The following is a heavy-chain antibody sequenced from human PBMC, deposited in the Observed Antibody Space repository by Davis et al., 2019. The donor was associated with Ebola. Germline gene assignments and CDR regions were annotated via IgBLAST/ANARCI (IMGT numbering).Heavy chain of an antibody. J-gene: IGHJ4*02. CDR1: GFTFSDYY. D-gene: IGHD6-13*01. CDR2: ISSSGSNI. V-gene: IGHV3-11*04. CDR3: ARDKDIIGVAGSYFDY. Sequence: GGSLRLSCAASGFTFSDYYMSWIRQAPGKGLEWVSYISSSGSNIYYADSVKGRFTISRDNAKNSLYLQMSSLRAEDTAVYFCARDKDIIGVAGSYFDYWGQGNLVTVSS.